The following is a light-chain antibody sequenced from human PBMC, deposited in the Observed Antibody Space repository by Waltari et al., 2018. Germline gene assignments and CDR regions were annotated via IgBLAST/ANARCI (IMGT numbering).Light chain of an antibody. CDR1: QSVRSN. V-gene: IGKV3-15*01. J-gene: IGKJ2*01. CDR2: GAS. Sequence: EIVMTQSPAPLSVSPGERATLPCRASQSVRSNLAWYQQKPGQAPRLLIYGASTRATGIPARFSGSGSGTEFTLTISSLQSEDFAVYYCQQYNNWPRTFGQGTKLEIK. CDR3: QQYNNWPRT.